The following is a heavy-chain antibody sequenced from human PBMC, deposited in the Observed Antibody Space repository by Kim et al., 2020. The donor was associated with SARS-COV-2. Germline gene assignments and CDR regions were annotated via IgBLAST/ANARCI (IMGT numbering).Heavy chain of an antibody. D-gene: IGHD3-16*02. CDR3: ARTLPLRLGELSLFDY. J-gene: IGHJ4*02. V-gene: IGHV4-31*02. Sequence: LKSRVTISVDTSKNQFSLKLSSVTAADTAVYYCARTLPLRLGELSLFDYWGQGTLVTVSS.